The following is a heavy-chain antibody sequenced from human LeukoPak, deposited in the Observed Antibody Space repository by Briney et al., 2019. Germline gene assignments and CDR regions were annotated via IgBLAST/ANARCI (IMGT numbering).Heavy chain of an antibody. J-gene: IGHJ4*02. Sequence: GGSLRLSCAASGFTFSSYWMSWVRQAPGKGLERVANIKQDGSEKYYVDSVKGRFTISRDNAKNSLYLQMNSLRAEDTAVYYCARGSYYYGSGSYLPVDYWGQGTLVTVSS. CDR1: GFTFSSYW. CDR3: ARGSYYYGSGSYLPVDY. D-gene: IGHD3-10*01. V-gene: IGHV3-7*01. CDR2: IKQDGSEK.